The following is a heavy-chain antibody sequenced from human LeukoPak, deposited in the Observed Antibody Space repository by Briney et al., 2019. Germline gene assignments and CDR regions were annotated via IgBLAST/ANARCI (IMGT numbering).Heavy chain of an antibody. CDR3: ARGLQDRITIFGVVIIRYYYYGMDV. D-gene: IGHD3-3*01. J-gene: IGHJ6*02. CDR2: ISAYNGNT. CDR1: GYTFTSYY. Sequence: ASVKVSCKASGYTFTSYYMHWVRQAPGQGLEWMGWISAYNGNTNYAQKLQGRVTMTTDTSTSTAYMELRSLRSDDTAVYYCARGLQDRITIFGVVIIRYYYYGMDVWGQGTTVTVSS. V-gene: IGHV1-18*04.